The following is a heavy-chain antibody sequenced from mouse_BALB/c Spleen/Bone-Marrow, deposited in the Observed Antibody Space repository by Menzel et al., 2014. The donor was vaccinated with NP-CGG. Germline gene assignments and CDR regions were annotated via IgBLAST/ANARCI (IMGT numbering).Heavy chain of an antibody. V-gene: IGHV5-17*02. D-gene: IGHD4-1*01. J-gene: IGHJ2*01. CDR2: INSGSSTI. Sequence: EVMLVESGGGLVQPGGSRKLSCAASGFTFSSFGMHWVRQAPEKGLEWVAYINSGSSTIYYADTVKGRFTISRDNPKSTLFLQMTSLRSEDTAMYYCTRGGNWDDFDYWGQGTTLAVSS. CDR1: GFTFSSFG. CDR3: TRGGNWDDFDY.